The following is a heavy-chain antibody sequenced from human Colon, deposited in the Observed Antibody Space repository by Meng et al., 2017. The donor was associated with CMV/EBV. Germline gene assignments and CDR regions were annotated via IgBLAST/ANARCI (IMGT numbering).Heavy chain of an antibody. J-gene: IGHJ4*02. D-gene: IGHD6-13*01. CDR1: GYAFTANH. CDR3: VRESWYFDF. V-gene: IGHV1-2*02. CDR2: IYPQDGGT. Sequence: QVQLVQSGTEVKTPGASVKGSCKTSGYAFTANHLHWVRQAPGKGLEWMGWIYPQDGGTYFAQKFQDRVTLTRDTSITTAYMELSGLTSDDTAIYYCVRESWYFDFWGEGTLVTVSS.